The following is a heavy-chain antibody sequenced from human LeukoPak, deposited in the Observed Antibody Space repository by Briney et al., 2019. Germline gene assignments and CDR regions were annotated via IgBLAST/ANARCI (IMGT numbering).Heavy chain of an antibody. CDR1: GFTLDDYG. CDR3: AIYRSYGDRDY. CDR2: ISSSSTYT. D-gene: IGHD4-17*01. J-gene: IGHJ4*02. Sequence: GGSLRLSCAASGFTLDDYGMSWIRQAPGKGLEWVSYISSSSTYTNYADSVKGRFTISRDNAKNSLYLQMNSLRAEDTAVYYCAIYRSYGDRDYWGQGTLVTVSS. V-gene: IGHV3-11*06.